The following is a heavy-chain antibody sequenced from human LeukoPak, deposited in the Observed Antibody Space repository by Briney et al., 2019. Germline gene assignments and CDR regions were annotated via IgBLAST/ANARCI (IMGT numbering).Heavy chain of an antibody. Sequence: GGSLRLSCAASGFTFSSYWMSWVRQAPGKGLEWVSAISGSGGSTYYADSVKGRFTISRDNSKNTLYLQMNSLRAEDTAVYYCANYYYGSGSYLLGMDVWGQGTTVTVSS. V-gene: IGHV3-23*01. CDR1: GFTFSSYW. CDR2: ISGSGGST. CDR3: ANYYYGSGSYLLGMDV. J-gene: IGHJ6*02. D-gene: IGHD3-10*01.